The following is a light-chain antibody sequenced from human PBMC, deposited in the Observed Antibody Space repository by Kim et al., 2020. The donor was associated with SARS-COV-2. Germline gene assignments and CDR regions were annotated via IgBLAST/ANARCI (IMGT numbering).Light chain of an antibody. Sequence: ELTQPPSASVTPGQRVTISCSGSSSNIGSNNVVWYQQLPGAAPNLLIYSNNQRPSGIPDRVSGSRSGTSASLAISGLQSGDEADYYCAVWDDSMKQGVFGGGTQLTVL. CDR1: SSNIGSNN. CDR3: AVWDDSMKQGV. J-gene: IGLJ3*02. CDR2: SNN. V-gene: IGLV1-44*01.